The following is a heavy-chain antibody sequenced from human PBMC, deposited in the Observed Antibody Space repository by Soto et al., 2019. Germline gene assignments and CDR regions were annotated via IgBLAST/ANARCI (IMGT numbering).Heavy chain of an antibody. CDR1: EFTFSTYA. CDR3: ARDVISMVRGTNNWFDP. D-gene: IGHD3-10*01. V-gene: IGHV3-23*01. J-gene: IGHJ5*02. CDR2: ISASGVST. Sequence: GGSLRLSCAASEFTFSTYAMSWIRQAPGKWLEWVSTISASGVSTYYADSVKGRFTISRDNSKNTLFLQMNRLRADDTAVYYCARDVISMVRGTNNWFDPWGQGXLVTVYS.